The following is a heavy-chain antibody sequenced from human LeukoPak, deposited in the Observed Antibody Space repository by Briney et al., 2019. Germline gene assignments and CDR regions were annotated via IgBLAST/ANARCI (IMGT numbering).Heavy chain of an antibody. V-gene: IGHV1-2*02. CDR3: ARDGTYYYGWFDP. CDR1: GYTFTGYY. D-gene: IGHD3-10*01. J-gene: IGHJ5*02. CDR2: INPNSGGT. Sequence: ASVKVSCKASGYTFTGYYMHWVRQALRQGLEWMGWINPNSGGTNYAQKFQGRVTMTRDTSISTAYMELSRLRSDDTAVYYCARDGTYYYGWFDPWGQGTLVTVSS.